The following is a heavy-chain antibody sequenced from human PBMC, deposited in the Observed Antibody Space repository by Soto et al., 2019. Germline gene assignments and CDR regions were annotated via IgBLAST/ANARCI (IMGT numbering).Heavy chain of an antibody. CDR1: GFTFSSYS. D-gene: IGHD5-12*01. Sequence: LRLSCAASGFTFSSYSMNWVRQAPGKGLEWVSSISSSSSYIYYADSVKGRFTISRDNAKNSLYLQMNSLRAEDTAVYYCARDLEWPDGYNVLYYYYYGMDVWGQGTTVTVSS. CDR2: ISSSSSYI. J-gene: IGHJ6*02. CDR3: ARDLEWPDGYNVLYYYYYGMDV. V-gene: IGHV3-21*01.